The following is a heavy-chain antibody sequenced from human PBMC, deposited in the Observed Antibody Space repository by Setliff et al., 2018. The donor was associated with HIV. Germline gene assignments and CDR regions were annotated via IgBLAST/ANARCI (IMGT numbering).Heavy chain of an antibody. J-gene: IGHJ3*02. CDR2: INYSGST. CDR1: GGSFSDYS. Sequence: PSETLSLTCAVYGGSFSDYSWSWIRQPPGKGLEWIGEINYSGSTKYNPSLKSRVTISPNTSKSQFPLKLTSVTAADTAVYFCARIGSGNYSPFDIWGQGTMVTVSS. CDR3: ARIGSGNYSPFDI. D-gene: IGHD3-10*01. V-gene: IGHV4-34*01.